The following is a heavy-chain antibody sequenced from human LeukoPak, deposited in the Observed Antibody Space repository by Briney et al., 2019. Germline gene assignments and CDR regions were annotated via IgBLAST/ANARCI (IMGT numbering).Heavy chain of an antibody. CDR3: ARVIAAAGFYFDY. Sequence: SETLSLTCTVSGGSISSGDYYWSWIRQPPGKGLEWIGYIYYSGSTNYNPSLKSRVTISVDTSKNQFSLKLSSVTAADTAVYYCARVIAAAGFYFDYWGREPWSPSPQ. CDR2: IYYSGST. V-gene: IGHV4-61*08. D-gene: IGHD6-13*01. J-gene: IGHJ4*02. CDR1: GGSISSGDYY.